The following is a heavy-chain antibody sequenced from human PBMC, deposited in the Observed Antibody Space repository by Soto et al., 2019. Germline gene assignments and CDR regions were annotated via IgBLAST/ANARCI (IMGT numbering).Heavy chain of an antibody. D-gene: IGHD6-13*01. J-gene: IGHJ6*02. V-gene: IGHV3-64D*06. Sequence: GGSLRLSCSVSGFTVSSFGMHWVRQAPGKGLEHVSTLSSNGIGTYYADSVKGRFTFSRDTSKNTLYLQMSSLRTEDTAVYYCVKDKWQAAVGIRYPYGLDVWGLGTTVTVSS. CDR3: VKDKWQAAVGIRYPYGLDV. CDR1: GFTVSSFG. CDR2: LSSNGIGT.